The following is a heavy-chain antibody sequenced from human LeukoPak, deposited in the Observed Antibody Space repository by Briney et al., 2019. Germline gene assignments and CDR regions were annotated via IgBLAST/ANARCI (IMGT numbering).Heavy chain of an antibody. D-gene: IGHD3-9*01. Sequence: SVKVSCKASGGTFSSYAISWVRQAPGQGLEWMGGIIPIFGTANYAQKFQGRVTITTDESTSTAYMELSSLRSEDTAVYYCARSNYDILTGYYRGGRPIYYFDYWGQGTLVTVSS. J-gene: IGHJ4*02. CDR2: IIPIFGTA. CDR1: GGTFSSYA. V-gene: IGHV1-69*05. CDR3: ARSNYDILTGYYRGGRPIYYFDY.